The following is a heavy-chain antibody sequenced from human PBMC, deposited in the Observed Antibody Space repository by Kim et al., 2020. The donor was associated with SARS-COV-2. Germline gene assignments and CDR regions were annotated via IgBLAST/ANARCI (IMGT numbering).Heavy chain of an antibody. CDR1: GFPFSISG. Sequence: WGSLRLSCSSSGFPFSISGIHCVRQAPGKGLECVAIIWFGGREKYYADSVNGRFTVSRDNSRSTVELHMGILRADDTGLDYIANELDTTATGGEYFDH. CDR2: IWFGGREK. J-gene: IGHJ4*01. V-gene: IGHV3-33*06. CDR3: ANELDTTATGGEYFDH. D-gene: IGHD5-18*01.